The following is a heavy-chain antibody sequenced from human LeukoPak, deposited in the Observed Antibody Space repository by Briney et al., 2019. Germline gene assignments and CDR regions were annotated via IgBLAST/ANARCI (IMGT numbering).Heavy chain of an antibody. V-gene: IGHV4-4*07. CDR3: ARDLVQLERARAFDI. D-gene: IGHD1-1*01. CDR2: IYTSGST. Sequence: PSETLSLTCTVSGGSISSYYWSWIRQPAGKGLEWIGRIYTSGSTNYNPSLKSRVTMSVDTSKNQFSPKLSSVTAADTAVYYCARDLVQLERARAFDIWGQGTMVTVSS. J-gene: IGHJ3*02. CDR1: GGSISSYY.